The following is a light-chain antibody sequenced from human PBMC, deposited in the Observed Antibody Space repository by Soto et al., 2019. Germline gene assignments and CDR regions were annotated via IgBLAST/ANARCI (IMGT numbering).Light chain of an antibody. CDR3: SSYTSSSTWV. CDR1: SSDVGGYNY. J-gene: IGLJ3*02. V-gene: IGLV2-14*01. CDR2: EVN. Sequence: QSALTQPASVSGSPGQSITISCTGTSSDVGGYNYVSWYQQHPGKAPKLMIYEVNNRPSGVSNRFSGTKSGNTASLTISGLQAEDEADYYCSSYTSSSTWVFGGGTPLTVL.